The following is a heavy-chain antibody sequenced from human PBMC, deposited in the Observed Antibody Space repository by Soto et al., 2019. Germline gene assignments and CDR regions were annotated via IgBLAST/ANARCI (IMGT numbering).Heavy chain of an antibody. CDR3: ARDPLIAAAGYYYYGMDV. J-gene: IGHJ6*02. Sequence: GGSLRPSCAASGFTFSSYSMNWVRQAPGKGLEWVSSISSSSSYIYYADSVKGRFTISRDNAKNSLYLQMNSLRAEDTAVYYCARDPLIAAAGYYYYGMDVWGQGTTVTVSS. CDR2: ISSSSSYI. D-gene: IGHD6-13*01. CDR1: GFTFSSYS. V-gene: IGHV3-21*01.